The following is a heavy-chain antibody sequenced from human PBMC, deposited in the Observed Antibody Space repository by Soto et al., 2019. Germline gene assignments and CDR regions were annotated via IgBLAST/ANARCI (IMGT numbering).Heavy chain of an antibody. Sequence: QVQLVQSGAEVKKPGASVKVSCKASGYTFTSYGISWVRQAPGQGLEWMGWISAYNGNTNYAQKLQGRATMTTNTSTSTAYMELRSMRSDDTAVYYCARDRGLSSWSEYYYGMDVWGQGTTVTVSS. CDR3: ARDRGLSSWSEYYYGMDV. J-gene: IGHJ6*02. V-gene: IGHV1-18*01. CDR1: GYTFTSYG. D-gene: IGHD6-13*01. CDR2: ISAYNGNT.